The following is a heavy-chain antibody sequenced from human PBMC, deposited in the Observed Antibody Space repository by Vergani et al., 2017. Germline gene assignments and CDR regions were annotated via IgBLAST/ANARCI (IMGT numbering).Heavy chain of an antibody. Sequence: QVQLVQSGAEVKKPGASVKVSCKASGYTFSSYGISWVRQAPGQGLEWMGWISAYNGNTNYVQKLQGRVTMTTDTSTSTAYMELRSLRSDDTAVYYCARFYSSGPPRTYYFCHWGQGTLGTVST. CDR1: GYTFSSYG. CDR2: ISAYNGNT. V-gene: IGHV1-18*01. J-gene: IGHJ4*01. CDR3: ARFYSSGPPRTYYFCH. D-gene: IGHD6-19*01.